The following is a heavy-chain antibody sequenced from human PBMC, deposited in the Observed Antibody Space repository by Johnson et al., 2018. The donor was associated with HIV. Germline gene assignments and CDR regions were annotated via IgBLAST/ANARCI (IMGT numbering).Heavy chain of an antibody. CDR1: GFTFSSYA. V-gene: IGHV3-13*01. Sequence: VQLVESGGGLVQPGGSLRLSCAASGFTFSSYAMHWVRQTAGRRLEWVSGIAATGDTYYPGSVKGRFTVSRENARNSLYLQLNSLRAGDSALYYCARGSYDGDAFDLWGQGTMVTVSS. J-gene: IGHJ3*01. D-gene: IGHD1-26*01. CDR3: ARGSYDGDAFDL. CDR2: IAATGDT.